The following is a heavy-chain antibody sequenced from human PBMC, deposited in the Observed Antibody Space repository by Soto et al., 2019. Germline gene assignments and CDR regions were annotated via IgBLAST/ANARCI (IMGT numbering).Heavy chain of an antibody. CDR2: IKSKGYGGTS. V-gene: IGHV3-15*01. J-gene: IGHJ4*02. Sequence: PVGSLRLSCAASGFTFSSAWMTWVRQAPGKGLEWVGRIKSKGYGGTSDYAAPVKGRFTISRDDSKNTLYLQMNSLKTEDTAVYYCTPEVWGFCTSTSCYEFGSDYWGQGTLVTVSS. D-gene: IGHD2-2*01. CDR3: TPEVWGFCTSTSCYEFGSDY. CDR1: GFTFSSAW.